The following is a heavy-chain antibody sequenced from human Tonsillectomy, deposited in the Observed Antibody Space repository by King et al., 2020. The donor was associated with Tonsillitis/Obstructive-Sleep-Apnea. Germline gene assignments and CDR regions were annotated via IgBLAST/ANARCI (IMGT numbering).Heavy chain of an antibody. CDR2: IFSNDEK. V-gene: IGHV2-26*01. D-gene: IGHD6-19*01. J-gene: IGHJ6*03. CDR3: ARILAGGDYYYYYMDV. CDR1: GFSLSNARMG. Sequence: VTLQESGPVLVKPTETLTLTCTVSGFSLSNARMGVSWIRQPPGKALEWLAHIFSNDEKSYSTSLKSRLTISKDTSKSQVVLTMTNMDPVDTATYYCARILAGGDYYYYYMDVWGKGTTVTVSS.